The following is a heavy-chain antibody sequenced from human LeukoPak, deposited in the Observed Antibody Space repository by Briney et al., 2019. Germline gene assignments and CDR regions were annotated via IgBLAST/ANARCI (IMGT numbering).Heavy chain of an antibody. Sequence: ASVKVSCKASGYTFTSYGISWVRQAPGQGLEWMGWISAYNGNTNYAQKLQGRVTITTGESTSTAYMELSSLRSEDTAVYYCARAGVPAVSVAWFDPWGQGTLVTVSS. D-gene: IGHD2-2*01. J-gene: IGHJ5*02. CDR3: ARAGVPAVSVAWFDP. V-gene: IGHV1-18*01. CDR2: ISAYNGNT. CDR1: GYTFTSYG.